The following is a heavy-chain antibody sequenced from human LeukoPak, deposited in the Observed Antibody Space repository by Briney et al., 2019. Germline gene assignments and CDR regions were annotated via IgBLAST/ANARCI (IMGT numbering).Heavy chain of an antibody. J-gene: IGHJ5*02. D-gene: IGHD3-10*01. CDR3: ARGIFNGRITRRTNWFDP. V-gene: IGHV4-34*01. CDR1: GGSFSGYY. CDR2: ISHSGST. Sequence: SSETLSLTCAVYGGSFSGYYWSWIRQPPGKGLEWIGEISHSGSTNYNPSLKSRVTISVDTSKNQFSLKLSSVTAADTAVYYCARGIFNGRITRRTNWFDPWGQGTLVTVSS.